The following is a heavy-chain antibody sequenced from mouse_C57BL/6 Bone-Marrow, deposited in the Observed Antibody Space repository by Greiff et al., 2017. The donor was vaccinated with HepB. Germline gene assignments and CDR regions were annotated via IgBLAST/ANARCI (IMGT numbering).Heavy chain of an antibody. J-gene: IGHJ1*03. CDR1: GFTFSSYT. Sequence: EVQGVESGGGLVKPGGSLKLSCAASGFTFSSYTMSWVRQTPEKRLEWVATISGGGGNTYYPDSVKGRFTISRDNAKNTLYLQMSSLRSEDTALYYCARHGTTGPYFDFWGTGTTVTVSS. CDR2: ISGGGGNT. CDR3: ARHGTTGPYFDF. V-gene: IGHV5-9*01. D-gene: IGHD1-1*01.